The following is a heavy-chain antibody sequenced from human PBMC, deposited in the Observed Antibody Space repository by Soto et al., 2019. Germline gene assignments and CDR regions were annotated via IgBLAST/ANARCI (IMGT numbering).Heavy chain of an antibody. Sequence: QVQLQESGPGLVEPSQTLSLTCTVSGDSISSGYFWSWIRQSPGKGLEWIGQTYNSGTTYNNPSLRSRGPISTVTARNQFSLRLTSGTAADTAVYYCARGPSADKIVYWGQGTLVTVSS. D-gene: IGHD3-3*01. V-gene: IGHV4-30-4*01. CDR1: GDSISSGYF. J-gene: IGHJ4*02. CDR3: ARGPSADKIVY. CDR2: TYNSGTT.